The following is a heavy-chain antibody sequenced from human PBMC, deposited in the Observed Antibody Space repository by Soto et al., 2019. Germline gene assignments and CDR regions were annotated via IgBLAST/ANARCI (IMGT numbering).Heavy chain of an antibody. D-gene: IGHD3-3*02. CDR3: ARHSLALRKNNWFDP. CDR1: CGSISSYY. CDR2: IYTSGST. Sequence: SETLSLTCTVSCGSISSYYWSWIRQPSGKGLEWIGRIYTSGSTNYNPSLKSRVTMSVDTSKNQFSLRLRSVTAADTALYFCARHSLALRKNNWFDPWGQGIMVTVSS. J-gene: IGHJ5*02. V-gene: IGHV4-4*07.